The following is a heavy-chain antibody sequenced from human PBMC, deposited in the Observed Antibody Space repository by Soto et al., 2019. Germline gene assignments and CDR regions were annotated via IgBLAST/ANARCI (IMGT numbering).Heavy chain of an antibody. CDR3: ARVGESGYYLGSFDY. D-gene: IGHD3-22*01. Sequence: EVQVVESGGGLVQPGGSLRLSCAASGFTFRRYWMHWVRQAPGKGLVWVSRIDSDGRTTQYEDSVRGRFTISRDNAKNQLFLQMNSLRAEDTAVYYCARVGESGYYLGSFDYWGKGTLVTVSS. CDR1: GFTFRRYW. J-gene: IGHJ4*02. CDR2: IDSDGRTT. V-gene: IGHV3-74*03.